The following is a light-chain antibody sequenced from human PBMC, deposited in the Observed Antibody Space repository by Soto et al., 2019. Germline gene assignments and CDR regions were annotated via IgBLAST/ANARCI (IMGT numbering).Light chain of an antibody. J-gene: IGLJ2*01. CDR3: RSYTSSSTYVV. CDR1: SSDVGGYNY. CDR2: DVS. V-gene: IGLV2-14*01. Sequence: QSALTQPASVSGSPGQSSTISCTGTSSDVGGYNYVSWYQQHPGKAPKLMIYDVSNRPSGVSNRFSGSKSGNTASLTISGLPAEDEADYYCRSYTSSSTYVVFGGGTKLTVL.